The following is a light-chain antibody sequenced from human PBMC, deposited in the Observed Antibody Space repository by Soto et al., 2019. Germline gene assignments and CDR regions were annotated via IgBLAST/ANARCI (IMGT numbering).Light chain of an antibody. Sequence: QSALTQPASVSGSPGQSITISCTGTSSDFGGYNYVSWYQQHPGKAPKLMIYDVSNRPSGVSNRFSGSNSGNTYSLTISGLQAEDESDYYCSSYTRSSTLDVVFGGGTKLTVL. V-gene: IGLV2-14*01. J-gene: IGLJ2*01. CDR1: SSDFGGYNY. CDR3: SSYTRSSTLDVV. CDR2: DVS.